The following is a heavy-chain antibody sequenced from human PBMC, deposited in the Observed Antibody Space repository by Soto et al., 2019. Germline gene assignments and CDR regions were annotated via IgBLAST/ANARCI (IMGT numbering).Heavy chain of an antibody. Sequence: EVQLVESGGGLVKPGGSLRLSCAASGFTFSSYSMNWVRQAPGKGLEWVSSISSSSSYIYYADSVKGRFTISRDNAKNSLYLHINSLRAEDTAVYHCARSSVLEHYLGNGYFDLWGRGTLVTVSS. CDR2: ISSSSSYI. CDR1: GFTFSSYS. D-gene: IGHD1-1*01. J-gene: IGHJ2*01. V-gene: IGHV3-21*01. CDR3: ARSSVLEHYLGNGYFDL.